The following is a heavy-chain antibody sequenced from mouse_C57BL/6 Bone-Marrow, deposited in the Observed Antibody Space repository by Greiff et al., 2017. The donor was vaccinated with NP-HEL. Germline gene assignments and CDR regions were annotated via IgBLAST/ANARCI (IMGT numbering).Heavy chain of an antibody. CDR3: ARRDTTVVAGGYFDV. Sequence: EVKVEESGGGLVKPGGSLKLSCAASGFTFSSYAMSWVRQTPEKRLEWVATISDGGSYTYYPDNVKGRFTISRDNAKNNLYLQMSHLKSEDTAMYYCARRDTTVVAGGYFDVWGTGTTVTVSS. J-gene: IGHJ1*03. V-gene: IGHV5-4*03. CDR1: GFTFSSYA. CDR2: ISDGGSYT. D-gene: IGHD1-1*01.